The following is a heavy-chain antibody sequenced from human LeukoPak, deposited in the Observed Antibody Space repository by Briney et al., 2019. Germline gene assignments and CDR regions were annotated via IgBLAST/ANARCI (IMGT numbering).Heavy chain of an antibody. CDR3: ARTTYADYSPPVQLYGMDV. D-gene: IGHD4-17*01. J-gene: IGHJ6*02. CDR1: GGSISSSSYY. Sequence: SETLSLTCTVSGGSISSSSYYWGWIRQPPGKGLEWIGSIYYSGSTYYNPSLKSRVTISVDTSKNQFSLKLSSVTAADTAVYYCARTTYADYSPPVQLYGMDVWGQGTTVTVSS. CDR2: IYYSGST. V-gene: IGHV4-39*01.